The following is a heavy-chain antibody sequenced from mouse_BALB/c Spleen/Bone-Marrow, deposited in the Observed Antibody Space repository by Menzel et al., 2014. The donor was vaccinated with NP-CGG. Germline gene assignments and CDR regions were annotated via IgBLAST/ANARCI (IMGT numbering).Heavy chain of an antibody. J-gene: IGHJ2*01. V-gene: IGHV5-17*02. CDR2: VSTGSTII. Sequence: EVQRMESGGGLVQPGGSRKLSCAASGFTFSNFGMHWFRQSPEKGLEWVAFVSTGSTIIYYADTVKGRFTISRDNPENTLFLQMTSLRSEDTAIYYCARSHFYGNYFDYWGQGTTLTVSS. CDR1: GFTFSNFG. D-gene: IGHD2-1*01. CDR3: ARSHFYGNYFDY.